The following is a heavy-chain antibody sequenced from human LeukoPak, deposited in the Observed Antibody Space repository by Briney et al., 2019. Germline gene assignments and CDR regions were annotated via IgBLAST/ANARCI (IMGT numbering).Heavy chain of an antibody. J-gene: IGHJ3*02. CDR3: ARAPPGDYYGSGSYAFDI. Sequence: GESLKISCKGSGYSFTNYWIGWVRQMPGKGLEWMGMIYPGDSHIKYSPSFQGQVTISADKSINTAYLQWGSLKASDTAMYYCARAPPGDYYGSGSYAFDIWGQGTMVTVSS. V-gene: IGHV5-51*01. CDR1: GYSFTNYW. D-gene: IGHD3-10*01. CDR2: IYPGDSHI.